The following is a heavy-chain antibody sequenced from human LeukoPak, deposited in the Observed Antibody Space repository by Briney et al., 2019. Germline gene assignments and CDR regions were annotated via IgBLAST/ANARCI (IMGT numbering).Heavy chain of an antibody. D-gene: IGHD1-26*01. V-gene: IGHV3-33*06. CDR1: GFTFSRYG. CDR3: AKTGSGASWYWFDP. CDR2: IWFDGSEE. Sequence: GGSLRLSCVASGFTFSRYGMHWVRQAPGKGLEWVAIIWFDGSEEYYADSVKGRFTISRDSSKNTLYLQINSLRAEDTAVYYCAKTGSGASWYWFDPWGQGTLVTVSS. J-gene: IGHJ5*02.